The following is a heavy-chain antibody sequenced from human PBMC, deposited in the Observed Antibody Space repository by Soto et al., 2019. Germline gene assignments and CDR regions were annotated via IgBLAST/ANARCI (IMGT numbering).Heavy chain of an antibody. J-gene: IGHJ2*01. V-gene: IGHV4-4*07. CDR2: VNIAGTI. Sequence: QLQESGPGLVKPSETLSLTCSDSGASISSFNWNWVRQPAGKGPEWVGRVNIAGTINYNPSLKSRVTMSMDTSKNQISLQLRSVTAADTAKYYCARDRGEYTSSWFWYFSHWGHGTLVTVSS. D-gene: IGHD6-13*01. CDR3: ARDRGEYTSSWFWYFSH. CDR1: GASISSFN.